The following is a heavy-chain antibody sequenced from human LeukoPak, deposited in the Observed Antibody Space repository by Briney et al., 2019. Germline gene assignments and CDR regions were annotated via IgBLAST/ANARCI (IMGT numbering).Heavy chain of an antibody. V-gene: IGHV4-4*08. CDR3: ARERGSLTGYLSIGY. D-gene: IGHD3-9*01. Sequence: SETLSLTCAVYGGSFSGYYWSWIRQPPGKGLEWIGRIYISGSTNYNPSLKSRVTISVDTSKNQFSLKLSSVTAADTAVYYCARERGSLTGYLSIGYWGQRTLVTVSS. CDR2: IYISGST. CDR1: GGSFSGYY. J-gene: IGHJ4*02.